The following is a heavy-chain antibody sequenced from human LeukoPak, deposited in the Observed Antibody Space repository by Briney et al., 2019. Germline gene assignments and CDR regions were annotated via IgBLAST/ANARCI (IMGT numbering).Heavy chain of an antibody. V-gene: IGHV3-23*01. CDR1: EFTFSSYA. CDR2: VSGSGGST. Sequence: GGSLRLSCTAPEFTFSSYAMSWVRQAPGKGLEWVSSVSGSGGSTYYADSVMGRFTISRDNSKNTLYLQMNSLRAEDTAVYYCARGIYWFDPWGQGTLVTVSS. CDR3: ARGIYWFDP. D-gene: IGHD2-15*01. J-gene: IGHJ5*02.